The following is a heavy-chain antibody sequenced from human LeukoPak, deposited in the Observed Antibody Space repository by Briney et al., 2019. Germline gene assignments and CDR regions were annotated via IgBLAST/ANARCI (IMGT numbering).Heavy chain of an antibody. CDR2: INPSSGGT. D-gene: IGHD3-3*01. CDR1: GYTFTGNY. Sequence: ASVKVSCKASGYTFTGNYMHWVRQAPGQGLEWMGWINPSSGGTNYAQKFQGRVTMTRDTSISTAYMELSRLRSDVTAVYYCARLTYYDFWSGYNYAFDIWGQGTMVTVSS. V-gene: IGHV1-2*02. J-gene: IGHJ3*02. CDR3: ARLTYYDFWSGYNYAFDI.